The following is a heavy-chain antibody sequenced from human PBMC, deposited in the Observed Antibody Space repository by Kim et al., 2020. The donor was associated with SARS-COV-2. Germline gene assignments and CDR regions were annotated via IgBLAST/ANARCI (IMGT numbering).Heavy chain of an antibody. Sequence: TDCHPSLKGRVPISVDTSKNQFSLKLSSVTAADTAVYYCARHGMLSFDYWGQGTLVTVSS. J-gene: IGHJ4*02. CDR3: ARHGMLSFDY. V-gene: IGHV4-39*01. D-gene: IGHD3-10*02. CDR2: T.